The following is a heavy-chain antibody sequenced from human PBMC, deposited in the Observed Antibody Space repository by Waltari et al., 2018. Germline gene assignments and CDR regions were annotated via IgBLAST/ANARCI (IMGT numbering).Heavy chain of an antibody. CDR1: GFTFSSYS. CDR2: ITARGGAI. D-gene: IGHD3-10*01. J-gene: IGHJ3*02. CDR3: ARGTPGFFDI. V-gene: IGHV3-48*04. Sequence: EVQLVESGGGLVQPGGSLRLSCAASGFTFSSYSMNWVRQAPGKGLEWISYITARGGAIYYADSVKGRFSISRDGAKKSLYLQMNSLRAEDTAVYYCARGTPGFFDIWGQGTMVTVSS.